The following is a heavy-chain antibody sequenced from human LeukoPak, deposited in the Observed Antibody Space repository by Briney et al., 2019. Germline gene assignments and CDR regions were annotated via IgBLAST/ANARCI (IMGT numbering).Heavy chain of an antibody. CDR3: ARTLFHYDFWSGYHQYYFDY. V-gene: IGHV4-59*01. J-gene: IGHJ4*02. D-gene: IGHD3-3*01. Sequence: SETLSLTCTVSGGSISSCYWSWIRQPPGKGLEWIGYIYYSGSTNYNPSLKSRVTISVDTSKNQFSLKLSSVTAADTAVYYCARTLFHYDFWSGYHQYYFDYWGQGTLVTASS. CDR2: IYYSGST. CDR1: GGSISSCY.